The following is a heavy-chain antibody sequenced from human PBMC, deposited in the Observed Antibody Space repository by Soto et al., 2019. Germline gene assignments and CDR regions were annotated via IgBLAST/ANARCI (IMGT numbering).Heavy chain of an antibody. V-gene: IGHV1-69*01. CDR1: GGTFSSYV. Sequence: QVHLEQSGAEVKKPGSSVKVSCKFSGGTFSSYVIIWVRQAPGQGLEWMGGIIPVSGTANYAQKFHGRVTLSADAATNTAYMELSSVRFDDAAVYYCATVDRSVALVGWFDPWGQGALGTVSS. CDR3: ATVDRSVALVGWFDP. D-gene: IGHD2-8*02. CDR2: IIPVSGTA. J-gene: IGHJ5*02.